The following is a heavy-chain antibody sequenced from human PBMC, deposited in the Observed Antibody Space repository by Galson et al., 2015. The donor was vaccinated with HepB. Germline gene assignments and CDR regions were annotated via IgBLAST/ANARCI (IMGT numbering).Heavy chain of an antibody. D-gene: IGHD2-2*01. V-gene: IGHV5-10-1*01. CDR3: ARLPSVRKVPAAMATFDY. CDR1: GYSFTSYW. J-gene: IGHJ4*02. Sequence: QSGAEVKKPGESLRISCKGSGYSFTSYWISWVRQMPGKGLEWMGRIDPSDSYTNYSPSFQGHVTISADKSISTAYLQWSSLKASDTAMYYCARLPSVRKVPAAMATFDYWGQGTLVTVSS. CDR2: IDPSDSYT.